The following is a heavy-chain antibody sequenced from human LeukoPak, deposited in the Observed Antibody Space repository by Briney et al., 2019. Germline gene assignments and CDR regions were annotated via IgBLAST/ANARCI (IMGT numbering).Heavy chain of an antibody. Sequence: GSLRLSCAASGFTFSSYSMNWVRQAPGKGLEWIGEINHSGSTNYNPSLKSRVTISVDTSKNQFSLKLSSVTAADTAVYYCAREDSSSWYRGAFDIWGQGTMVTVSS. D-gene: IGHD6-13*01. J-gene: IGHJ3*02. CDR1: GFTFSSYS. CDR2: INHSGST. V-gene: IGHV4-34*01. CDR3: AREDSSSWYRGAFDI.